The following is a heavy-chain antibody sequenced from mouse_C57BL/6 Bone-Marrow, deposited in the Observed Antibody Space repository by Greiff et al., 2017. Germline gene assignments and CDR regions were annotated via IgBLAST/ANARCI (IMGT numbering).Heavy chain of an antibody. D-gene: IGHD1-1*01. CDR1: GYTFTSYW. J-gene: IGHJ3*01. V-gene: IGHV1-64*01. CDR2: IHPNSGST. CDR3: ARSLNTTVVAPD. Sequence: VQLQQPGAELVKPGASVKLSCKASGYTFTSYWMHWVKQRPGQGLEWIGMIHPNSGSTNYNEKFKSKATLTVDKSSSTAYMQLSSLTSEDSAVYYCARSLNTTVVAPDWGQGTLVTVSA.